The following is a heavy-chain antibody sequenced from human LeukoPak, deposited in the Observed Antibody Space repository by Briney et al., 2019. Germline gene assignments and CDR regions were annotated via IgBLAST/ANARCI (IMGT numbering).Heavy chain of an antibody. CDR1: GFTLSIYA. CDR2: IISKGGLT. D-gene: IGHD3-22*01. Sequence: GGSLRLSCAASGFTLSIYAMSWVRQPPGKGLEWVSSIISKGGLTFYADSVKGRFTISRDNSESTLYLQMTILRAENTAIYYCTRDRPNYYGSDGHYYRRNGDYWGQGTLVTVSS. J-gene: IGHJ4*02. CDR3: TRDRPNYYGSDGHYYRRNGDY. V-gene: IGHV3-23*01.